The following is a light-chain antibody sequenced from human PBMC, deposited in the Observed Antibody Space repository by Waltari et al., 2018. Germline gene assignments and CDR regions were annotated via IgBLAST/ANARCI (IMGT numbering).Light chain of an antibody. Sequence: EIEMTQSPAIMSVSPGESVTLSCRASQKISNNFAWYQPNPGQAPRPLSYGPTTRASGIPGRFRGSGSGTESTLTIDGLQSEDFAVYYCLQYNDWPPLFTFGPGTKVEIK. V-gene: IGKV3-15*01. CDR1: QKISNN. CDR2: GPT. J-gene: IGKJ3*01. CDR3: LQYNDWPPLFT.